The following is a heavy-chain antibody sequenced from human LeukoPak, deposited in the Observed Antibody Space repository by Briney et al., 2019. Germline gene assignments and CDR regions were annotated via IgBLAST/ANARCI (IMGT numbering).Heavy chain of an antibody. J-gene: IGHJ4*02. CDR3: ARDLRGIAVAGRRPYYFDY. Sequence: PGGSLRLSCAASGFTFSDYYMSWIRQAPGKGLEWVSYINSSGSTIYYADSVKGRFTISRDNAKNSLYLQMNSLRAEDTAVYYCARDLRGIAVAGRRPYYFDYWGQGTLVTVSS. V-gene: IGHV3-11*04. D-gene: IGHD6-19*01. CDR2: INSSGSTI. CDR1: GFTFSDYY.